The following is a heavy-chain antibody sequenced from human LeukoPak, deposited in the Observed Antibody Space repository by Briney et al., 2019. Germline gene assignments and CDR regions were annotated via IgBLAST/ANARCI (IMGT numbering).Heavy chain of an antibody. CDR1: AYSFTSYW. CDR2: IYPYDADT. D-gene: IGHD5-12*01. V-gene: IGHV5-51*01. Sequence: GESLKISCKASAYSFTSYWIVCVRHMPGKGREWMVFIYPYDADTRYSPSFQGQVTISSDKSISTAYLQCNNRKASDTAMYYCARHIGYSAWNPDYWGQGTLVTVSS. J-gene: IGHJ4*02. CDR3: ARHIGYSAWNPDY.